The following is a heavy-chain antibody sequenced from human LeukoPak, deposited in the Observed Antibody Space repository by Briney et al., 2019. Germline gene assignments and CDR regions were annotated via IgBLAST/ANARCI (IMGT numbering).Heavy chain of an antibody. CDR1: DDDIRMYNW. Sequence: SETLSLTCGVSDDDIRMYNWWSWVRQSPGKGLEWIGEMSHGGYSNYNPSLKSRASISIDTSGSAVSLTLTSVTAADTAVYFCATRNDDSFYFDYWGRGTLVTVSS. D-gene: IGHD4-17*01. J-gene: IGHJ4*02. V-gene: IGHV4/OR15-8*02. CDR2: MSHGGYS. CDR3: ATRNDDSFYFDY.